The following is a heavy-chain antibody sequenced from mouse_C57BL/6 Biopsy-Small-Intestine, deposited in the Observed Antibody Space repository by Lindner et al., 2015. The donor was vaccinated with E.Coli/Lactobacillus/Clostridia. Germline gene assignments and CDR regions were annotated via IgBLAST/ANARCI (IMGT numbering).Heavy chain of an antibody. V-gene: IGHV1-39*01. Sequence: VQLQESGPGLVKPGASVKISCKASGYSFTDYNMNWVKQSNGKSLEWIGVINPNYGTTSYNQKFKGKATLTVDQSSSTAYMQLNSLTSEDSAVYYCYHYYGSSYDAMDYWGQGTSVTVSS. CDR2: INPNYGTT. D-gene: IGHD1-1*01. J-gene: IGHJ4*01. CDR1: GYSFTDYN. CDR3: YHYYGSSYDAMDY.